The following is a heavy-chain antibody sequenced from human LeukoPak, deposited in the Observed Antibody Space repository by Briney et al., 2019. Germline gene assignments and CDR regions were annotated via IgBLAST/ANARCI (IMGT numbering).Heavy chain of an antibody. CDR1: GGSFSGYY. V-gene: IGHV4-34*01. CDR2: INHSGST. CDR3: ASLNLYI. Sequence: TSETLSLTCAVYGGSFSGYYWSWIRQPPGKGLEWIGEINHSGSTNYNPSLKSRVTISVDTSKNQFSLKLSSVTAADTAVYYCASLNLYIWGQGTMVTVSS. J-gene: IGHJ3*02.